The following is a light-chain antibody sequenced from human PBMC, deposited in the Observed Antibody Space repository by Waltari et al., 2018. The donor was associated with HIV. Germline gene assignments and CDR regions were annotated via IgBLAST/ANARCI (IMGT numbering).Light chain of an antibody. Sequence: VLTQSPGTLSLSPGERATLSCRASQSVSSNYLVWYQQKPGQAPRLLIYGASSRATGIPDRFSGSGSGTDFTLTISRLEPEDFAVYYCQQYGSSSWTFGQGTKVEIK. J-gene: IGKJ1*01. V-gene: IGKV3-20*01. CDR2: GAS. CDR3: QQYGSSSWT. CDR1: QSVSSNY.